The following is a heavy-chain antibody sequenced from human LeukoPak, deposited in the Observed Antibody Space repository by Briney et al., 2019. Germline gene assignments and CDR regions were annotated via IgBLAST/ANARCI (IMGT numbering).Heavy chain of an antibody. Sequence: KPSETLSLTCTVSGYSISSGYYWVWIRQPPGKGLEWIGSIYRSGSTNYNPSLKSRVTISVDTSKNQFSLKVSSVTAADTAVYYCARGDCSGSICYSPMDVWGTGTTVTVSS. CDR3: ARGDCSGSICYSPMDV. J-gene: IGHJ6*03. D-gene: IGHD2-21*01. CDR1: GYSISSGYY. V-gene: IGHV4-38-2*02. CDR2: IYRSGST.